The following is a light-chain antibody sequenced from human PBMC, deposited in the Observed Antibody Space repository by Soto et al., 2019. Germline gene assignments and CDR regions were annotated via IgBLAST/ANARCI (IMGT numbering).Light chain of an antibody. CDR1: QSISNL. V-gene: IGKV1-5*03. CDR2: KAS. CDR3: QQYSSYPLT. J-gene: IGKJ5*01. Sequence: DIQMTQSPSTLSASVGDRVTITCRASQSISNLLAWYQQKPGRAPTLLIYKASTLESGVPSRFSGSGSGTEFSLTISSLQPDDSATYYCQQYSSYPLTFGQGTRLVIK.